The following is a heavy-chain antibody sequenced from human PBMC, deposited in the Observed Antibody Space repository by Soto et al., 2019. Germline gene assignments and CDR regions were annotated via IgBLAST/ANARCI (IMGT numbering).Heavy chain of an antibody. J-gene: IGHJ4*02. CDR2: ITWDAGST. D-gene: IGHD3-22*01. V-gene: IGHV3-43*01. CDR1: GLPFTPSV. Sequence: PGGPRRFSVIAPGLPFTPSVMPWCRQGPGKGLEWVSLITWDAGSTYYADSVKGRFTISRDNSENSLYLQMNSLRPEDTALYSCAKGKYYDGGGYYYLDDWGQGTPVTVSS. CDR3: AKGKYYDGGGYYYLDD.